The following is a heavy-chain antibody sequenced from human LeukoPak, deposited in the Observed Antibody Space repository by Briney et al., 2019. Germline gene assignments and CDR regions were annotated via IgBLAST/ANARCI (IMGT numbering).Heavy chain of an antibody. CDR2: IIPIFGTA. CDR3: ARRGVRPWQWLRYYYYGMDV. V-gene: IGHV1-69*05. CDR1: GGTFSSYA. D-gene: IGHD5-12*01. Sequence: SVKVSCKASGGTFSSYAISWVRQAPGQGLEWMGGIIPIFGTANYAQKFQGRVTITTDESTSTAYMELSSLRSEDTAVYYCARRGVRPWQWLRYYYYGMDVWGQGTTVTVSS. J-gene: IGHJ6*02.